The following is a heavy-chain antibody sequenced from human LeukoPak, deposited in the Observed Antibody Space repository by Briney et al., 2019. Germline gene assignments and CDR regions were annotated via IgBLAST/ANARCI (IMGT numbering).Heavy chain of an antibody. V-gene: IGHV3-43D*03. Sequence: PGGSLRLSCAASGFTFDAYAMHWVRQAPGKGLEGVSLISWDGGSTYYADSVKGRFTISRDNSKNSLYLQMNSLRTEDTALYYCAKDITRVTMVRGVIITLPDYWGQGTLVTVSS. D-gene: IGHD3-10*01. CDR2: ISWDGGST. CDR1: GFTFDAYA. CDR3: AKDITRVTMVRGVIITLPDY. J-gene: IGHJ4*02.